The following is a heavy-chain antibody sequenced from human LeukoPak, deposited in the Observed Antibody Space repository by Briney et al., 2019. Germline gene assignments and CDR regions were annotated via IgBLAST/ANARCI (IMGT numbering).Heavy chain of an antibody. CDR3: ARDKGDYGDYYWFDP. Sequence: ASETLSLTCTVSGGSFSSYYWSWIRLPPGKGPEWIGYVYYSGSTNYNPSLKSRVTISVDTSKNQFSLKLSSVTAADTAVYYCARDKGDYGDYYWFDPWGQGTLVTVSS. D-gene: IGHD4-17*01. CDR1: GGSFSSYY. V-gene: IGHV4-59*01. J-gene: IGHJ5*02. CDR2: VYYSGST.